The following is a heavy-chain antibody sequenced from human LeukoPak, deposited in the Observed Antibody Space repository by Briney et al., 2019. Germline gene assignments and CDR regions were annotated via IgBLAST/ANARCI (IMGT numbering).Heavy chain of an antibody. Sequence: GGSLRLSCAASGFTVSSSYMSWVRQAPGKGLEWVSVIYSGGSTYYADSVKGRFTISRDNSKNTLYLQMNSLRAEDTAVYYCARRGYPGYYYYMDVWGKGTTVTVSS. CDR2: IYSGGST. CDR3: ARRGYPGYYYYMDV. D-gene: IGHD5-12*01. V-gene: IGHV3-66*02. J-gene: IGHJ6*03. CDR1: GFTVSSSY.